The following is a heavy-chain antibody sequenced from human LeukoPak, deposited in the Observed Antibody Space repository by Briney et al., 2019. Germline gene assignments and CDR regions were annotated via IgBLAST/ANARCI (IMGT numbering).Heavy chain of an antibody. CDR1: GFTFSSYE. V-gene: IGHV3-48*03. Sequence: GGSLRLSCAASGFTFSSYEMNWVRQAPGKGLEWVSYIGNSGSTIYYVDSVKGRFTISRDNAKNALYLQMNSLRAEDTAVYYCASGDYGDYAIYWGQGTLVTASS. J-gene: IGHJ4*02. CDR3: ASGDYGDYAIY. D-gene: IGHD4-17*01. CDR2: IGNSGSTI.